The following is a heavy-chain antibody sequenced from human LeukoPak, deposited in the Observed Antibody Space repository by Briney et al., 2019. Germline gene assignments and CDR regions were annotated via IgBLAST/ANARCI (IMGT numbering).Heavy chain of an antibody. CDR1: GGSISSYY. V-gene: IGHV4-59*01. D-gene: IGHD5-18*01. Sequence: WETLSLTCTVSGGSISSYYWSWIRQPPGKGLEWIGYIYYSGSTNYNPSLKSRVTISVDTSKNQFSLKLSSVTAADTAVYYCARERVTRALRSAFDYWGQGTLVTVSS. J-gene: IGHJ4*02. CDR3: ARERVTRALRSAFDY. CDR2: IYYSGST.